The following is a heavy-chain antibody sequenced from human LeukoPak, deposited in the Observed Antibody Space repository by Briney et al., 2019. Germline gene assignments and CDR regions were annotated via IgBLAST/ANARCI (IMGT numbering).Heavy chain of an antibody. J-gene: IGHJ4*02. V-gene: IGHV3-48*04. Sequence: GGSLRLSCAASGFTFSSYSMNWVRQAPGKGPEWVSYISSSSSTIYYADSVKGRFTISRDNAKNSLYLQMNSLRAEDTAVYYCARDFPFDYWGQGTLVTVSS. CDR1: GFTFSSYS. CDR2: ISSSSSTI. CDR3: ARDFPFDY.